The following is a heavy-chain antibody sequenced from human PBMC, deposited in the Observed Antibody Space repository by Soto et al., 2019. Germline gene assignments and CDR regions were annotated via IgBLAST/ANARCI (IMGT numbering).Heavy chain of an antibody. CDR2: IIPIFGTA. CDR1: GGTFSSYA. CDR3: ATRSPAFDY. J-gene: IGHJ4*02. Sequence: SVKVSCKASGGTFSSYAISWVRQAPGQGLEWMGGIIPIFGTANYAQKFQGRVTITADASTTTAYMELRSLRSDDTAVYYCATRSPAFDYWGQGTLVTVSS. V-gene: IGHV1-69*13.